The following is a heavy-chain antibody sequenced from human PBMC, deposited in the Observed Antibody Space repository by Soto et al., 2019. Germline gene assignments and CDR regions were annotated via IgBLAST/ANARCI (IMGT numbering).Heavy chain of an antibody. J-gene: IGHJ4*02. CDR2: FSGSGGST. Sequence: EVQLLESGGGLVQPGGSLRLSCAASGFTFSNYAMSWVRQAPGKGLEWVSAFSGSGGSTYYADSVKGRFTISRDNSKNTLYLQMNSLRAEDTAVYYCARRSSGWYFDYWGQGTLVTVSS. D-gene: IGHD6-19*01. CDR1: GFTFSNYA. CDR3: ARRSSGWYFDY. V-gene: IGHV3-23*01.